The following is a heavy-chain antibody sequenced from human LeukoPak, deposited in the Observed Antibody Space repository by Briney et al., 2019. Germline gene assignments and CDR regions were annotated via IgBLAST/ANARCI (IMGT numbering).Heavy chain of an antibody. J-gene: IGHJ4*02. Sequence: GGSLRLSCAASGFMFSSNWMSWVRLAPGKGLEWVANIKEDGTETYYVDSVKGRFTISRDNAKNSLYLQMNSLRVEDTAVYCCAKEGRSLQTYWGQGTLVTVSS. CDR2: IKEDGTET. CDR3: AKEGRSLQTY. V-gene: IGHV3-7*03. D-gene: IGHD1-14*01. CDR1: GFMFSSNW.